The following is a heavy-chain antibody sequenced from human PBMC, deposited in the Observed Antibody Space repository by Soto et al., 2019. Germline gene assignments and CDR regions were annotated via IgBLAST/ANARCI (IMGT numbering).Heavy chain of an antibody. J-gene: IGHJ2*01. CDR1: GGSISSGDYY. D-gene: IGHD4-17*01. Sequence: QVQLQESGPGLVKPSQTLSLTCTVSGGSISSGDYYWSWIRQPPGKGLEWIGYIYYSGSTYYNPSLESRVTISVDTSKNQFSLKLSSVTAADTAVYYCASAPDYGGMSVWYFDLWGRGTLVTVSS. CDR3: ASAPDYGGMSVWYFDL. CDR2: IYYSGST. V-gene: IGHV4-30-4*01.